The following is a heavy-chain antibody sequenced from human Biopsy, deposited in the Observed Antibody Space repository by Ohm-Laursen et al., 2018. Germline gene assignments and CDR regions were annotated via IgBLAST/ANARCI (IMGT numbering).Heavy chain of an antibody. CDR1: GFTVSRNY. Sequence: SLRLSCAASGFTVSRNYMSWVRQAPGKGLEWVSVITVSADTTYYADSVRGRFTVSRDNSQNTLYLQMNSLRAEDTAIYYCAKGRVGNSGSLDIWGHGTMVTVSS. V-gene: IGHV3-23*01. CDR3: AKGRVGNSGSLDI. CDR2: ITVSADTT. J-gene: IGHJ3*02. D-gene: IGHD1-1*01.